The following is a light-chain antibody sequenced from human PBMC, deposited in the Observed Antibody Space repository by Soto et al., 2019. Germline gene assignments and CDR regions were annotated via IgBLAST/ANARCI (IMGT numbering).Light chain of an antibody. J-gene: IGKJ5*01. CDR2: GAS. CDR3: QQYGSSPIT. Sequence: EIVLTQSPGTLSLSPGERATLSGMASQSVSSSYLAWYQQKPGQAPRLLIHGASSRATGIPDRISGSGSGTDFTLTISRLEPEDFAVYYCQQYGSSPITFGQGTRLEIK. V-gene: IGKV3-20*01. CDR1: QSVSSSY.